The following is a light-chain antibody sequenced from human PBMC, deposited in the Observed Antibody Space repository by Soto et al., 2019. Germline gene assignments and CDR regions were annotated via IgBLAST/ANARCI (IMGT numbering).Light chain of an antibody. CDR3: SSYAGSSNV. CDR2: EVN. J-gene: IGLJ1*01. Sequence: QSVLTQPPSASGSPGQSVAISCPGTSGDVGGYNYVSWYQQHPGKAPKLMIYEVNKRPSGVPDRFSGSKSGNTASLTVSGLQAEYEADYYCSSYAGSSNVFGTGTKVTVL. V-gene: IGLV2-8*01. CDR1: SGDVGGYNY.